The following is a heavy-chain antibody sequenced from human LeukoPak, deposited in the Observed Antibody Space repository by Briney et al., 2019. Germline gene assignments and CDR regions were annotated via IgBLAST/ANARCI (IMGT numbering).Heavy chain of an antibody. CDR2: ISGSGGST. Sequence: PGGSLRLSCAASGFTFSSYAMSWVRQAPGKGLEWVSSISGSGGSTYYADSVKGRFTISRDSSKSTLYLQMNSLRAEDTAIYYCAKDRDLGGDRKPGYFDNWGQGTLVTVSS. CDR3: AKDRDLGGDRKPGYFDN. V-gene: IGHV3-23*01. J-gene: IGHJ4*02. CDR1: GFTFSSYA. D-gene: IGHD2-21*01.